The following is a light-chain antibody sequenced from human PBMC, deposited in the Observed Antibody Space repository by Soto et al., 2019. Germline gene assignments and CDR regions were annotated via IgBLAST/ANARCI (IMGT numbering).Light chain of an antibody. CDR3: AAWDGSLGAYV. V-gene: IGLV1-44*01. J-gene: IGLJ1*01. Sequence: QSVLTQPPSASATPGQRVTISCSGSNSNIGTNTVNWYQQLPGTAPRLLIYTNNQRPSGVPQRFSGSKTGTSASLAIGGLQSEDGADYYCAAWDGSLGAYVFGTGTKVT. CDR2: TNN. CDR1: NSNIGTNT.